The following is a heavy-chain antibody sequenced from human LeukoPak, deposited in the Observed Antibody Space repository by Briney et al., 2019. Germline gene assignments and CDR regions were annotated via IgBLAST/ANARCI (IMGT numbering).Heavy chain of an antibody. Sequence: ASVKVSCKASGYTFTGYYMHWVRQAPGQGLEWMGWNNPNSGGTNYAQKFQGWVTMTRDTSISTAYMELSRLRSDDTAVYYCAREYTVAGTDWFDPWGQGTLVTVSS. CDR3: AREYTVAGTDWFDP. V-gene: IGHV1-2*04. CDR1: GYTFTGYY. J-gene: IGHJ5*02. CDR2: NNPNSGGT. D-gene: IGHD6-19*01.